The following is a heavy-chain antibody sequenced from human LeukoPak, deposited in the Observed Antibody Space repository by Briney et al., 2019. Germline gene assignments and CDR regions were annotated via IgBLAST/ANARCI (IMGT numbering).Heavy chain of an antibody. CDR2: IIPIFGTA. J-gene: IGHJ6*02. CDR1: GGTFSSYA. CDR3: ARVRFLEWLGMDV. V-gene: IGHV1-69*13. D-gene: IGHD3-3*01. Sequence: ASVKVCCKASGGTFSSYAISWVRQAPGQGLEWMGGIIPIFGTANYAQKFQGRVTISADESTSTAYMELSSLRSEDTAVYYCARVRFLEWLGMDVWGQGTTVTVSS.